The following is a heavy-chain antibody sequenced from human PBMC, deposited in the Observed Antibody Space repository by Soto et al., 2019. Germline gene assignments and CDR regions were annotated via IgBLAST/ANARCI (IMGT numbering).Heavy chain of an antibody. CDR3: ARGGTDTAMVHDAFDI. Sequence: GGSLRLSCAASGFTFSSYAMHWVRQAPGKGLEWVAAISYDGSNKYYADSVKGRFTISRDNSNNTLYLQMNSLRAEDTAVYYCARGGTDTAMVHDAFDIWGQGTMVTVSS. J-gene: IGHJ3*02. CDR1: GFTFSSYA. CDR2: ISYDGSNK. D-gene: IGHD5-18*01. V-gene: IGHV3-30-3*01.